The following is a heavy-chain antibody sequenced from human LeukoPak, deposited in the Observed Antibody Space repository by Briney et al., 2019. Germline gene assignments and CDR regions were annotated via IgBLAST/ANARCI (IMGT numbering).Heavy chain of an antibody. D-gene: IGHD3-22*01. J-gene: IGHJ6*02. CDR1: GFTFSRYW. CDR3: ARIMFYYDSSGYEHPYYYYGMDV. CDR2: IKQDGSEK. Sequence: GGSLRLSCAASGFTFSRYWMSWVRQAPGKGLEWVANIKQDGSEKYYVDSVKGRFTISRDNAKNSLYLQMNSLRAEDTAVYFCARIMFYYDSSGYEHPYYYYGMDVWGQGTTVIVSS. V-gene: IGHV3-7*01.